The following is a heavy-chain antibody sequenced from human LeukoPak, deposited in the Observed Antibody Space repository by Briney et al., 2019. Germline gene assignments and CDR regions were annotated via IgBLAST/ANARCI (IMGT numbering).Heavy chain of an antibody. Sequence: GASLKISCKGSGYTFTGYYMHWVRQAPGQGLEWMGWINPNSGGTNYAQRFQGRVTMTRDTSISTAYMELSRLRSDDTAVYYCARGGVYFDYWGQGTLVTVSS. V-gene: IGHV1-2*02. CDR2: INPNSGGT. D-gene: IGHD3-10*01. CDR1: GYTFTGYY. J-gene: IGHJ4*02. CDR3: ARGGVYFDY.